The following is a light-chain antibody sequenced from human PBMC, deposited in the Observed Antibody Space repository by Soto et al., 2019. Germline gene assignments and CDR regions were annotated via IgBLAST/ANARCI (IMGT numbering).Light chain of an antibody. J-gene: IGLJ2*01. CDR3: AAWDDSLNGPYVV. Sequence: QSVLTQPPSASGTPGQRVTISCSGSSSNIGSNTVNWYQQLPGTAPKLLIYSNNQRPSGVPDRFSGSKSGTSASLAISGLQSEDEADYYCAAWDDSLNGPYVVFGGGTKPTVL. V-gene: IGLV1-44*01. CDR2: SNN. CDR1: SSNIGSNT.